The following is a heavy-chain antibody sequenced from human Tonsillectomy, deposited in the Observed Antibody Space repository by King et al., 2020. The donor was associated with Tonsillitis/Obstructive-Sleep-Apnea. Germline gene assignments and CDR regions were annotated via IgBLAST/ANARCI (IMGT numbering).Heavy chain of an antibody. V-gene: IGHV1-69*10. CDR3: ARTVVVPAAIKGYFYYYGMDV. CDR1: GGTFSSYD. CDR2: IIPLDGIA. D-gene: IGHD2-2*01. J-gene: IGHJ6*02. Sequence: QLVQSGAEVKKPGSSVKVSCKASGGTFSSYDMSWVRQAPGQGLEWMGGIIPLDGIANYAQKFQGRATITADKSTSTAYMELSSLRSEDTAVYYCARTVVVPAAIKGYFYYYGMDVWGQGTTVTVSS.